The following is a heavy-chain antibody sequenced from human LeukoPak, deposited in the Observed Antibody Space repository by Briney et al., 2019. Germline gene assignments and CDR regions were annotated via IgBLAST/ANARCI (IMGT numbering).Heavy chain of an antibody. Sequence: PSETLSLTCTVSGGSISSYYWSWIRQPAGKGLEWIGRIHTSGSTNYNPSLKSRATMSVDTSKNQFSLKLSSVTAADTAVYYCARGQYYYDSSAYYPFHYWGQGTLVTVSS. V-gene: IGHV4-4*07. CDR1: GGSISSYY. CDR3: ARGQYYYDSSAYYPFHY. D-gene: IGHD3-22*01. J-gene: IGHJ4*02. CDR2: IHTSGST.